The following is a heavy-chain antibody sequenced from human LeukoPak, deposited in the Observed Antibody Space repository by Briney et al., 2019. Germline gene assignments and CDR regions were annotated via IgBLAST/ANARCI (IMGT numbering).Heavy chain of an antibody. CDR2: ISSSGGTT. V-gene: IGHV3-23*01. D-gene: IGHD6-13*01. Sequence: GGSLTLSCPASGCTFSSYAMSWVRQAPGKGLEWVSAISSSGGTTYYADSVKSRFTISRDNSKNTLYLQMNSLRTEDSAVYHCAKDKQPIYYYYYLDVWGKGTTVTVSS. J-gene: IGHJ6*03. CDR1: GCTFSSYA. CDR3: AKDKQPIYYYYYLDV.